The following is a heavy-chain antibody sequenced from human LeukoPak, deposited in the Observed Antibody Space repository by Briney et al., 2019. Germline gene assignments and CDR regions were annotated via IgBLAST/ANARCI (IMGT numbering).Heavy chain of an antibody. CDR1: GYSISSGYY. D-gene: IGHD2-2*01. CDR2: IYHSGST. V-gene: IGHV4-38-2*01. J-gene: IGHJ5*02. CDR3: ASLDIVVVPVAIGWFDP. Sequence: TPSETLSLTCAVSGYSISSGYYWGWIRQPPGKGLEWIGSIYHSGSTYYNPSLKSRVTISVDTSKNQFSLKLSSVTAADTAVYYCASLDIVVVPVAIGWFDPSGQGTLVTVSS.